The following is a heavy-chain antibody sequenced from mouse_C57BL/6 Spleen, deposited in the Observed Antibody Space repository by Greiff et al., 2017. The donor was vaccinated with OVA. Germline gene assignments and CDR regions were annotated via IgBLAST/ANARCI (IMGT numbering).Heavy chain of an antibody. CDR1: GYAFSSSW. J-gene: IGHJ2*01. D-gene: IGHD2-2*01. V-gene: IGHV1-82*01. Sequence: QVQLQQSGPELVKPGASVKISCKASGYAFSSSWMTWVKQRPGKGLEWIGRIYPGDGDTNYNGKFKGKATLTADKSSSTAYMQLSSLTSEDSAVYFCARSLWLRRGDYFDYWGQGTTLTVSS. CDR2: IYPGDGDT. CDR3: ARSLWLRRGDYFDY.